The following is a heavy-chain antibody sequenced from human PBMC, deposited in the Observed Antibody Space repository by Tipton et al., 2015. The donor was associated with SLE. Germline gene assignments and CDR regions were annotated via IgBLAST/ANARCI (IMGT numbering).Heavy chain of an antibody. CDR3: ARGGHKANFYYMDV. J-gene: IGHJ6*03. D-gene: IGHD3-16*01. CDR2: IYYSGTI. CDR1: GGPTSSYY. V-gene: IGHV4-59*08. Sequence: TLSLTCTVSGGPTSSYYWGWIRQPPGKGLEWIASIYYSGTINYNPSLKSRVTMSIDMSKNQFSLKLSSVTAADTAVYYCARGGHKANFYYMDVWGKGTTVTVSS.